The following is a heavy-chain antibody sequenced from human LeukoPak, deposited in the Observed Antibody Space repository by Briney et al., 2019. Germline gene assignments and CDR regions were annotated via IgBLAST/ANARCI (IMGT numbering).Heavy chain of an antibody. J-gene: IGHJ4*02. Sequence: SETLSLTCTVSGASISSSPYYWGWIRQPPGKGLEWIVSSYYSRSTYYNPSLKSRVAISLDTSKNQFSLKLSSVTGADTAVYFCAIGLNYFDSWGQGTLVTVSS. D-gene: IGHD3/OR15-3a*01. CDR3: AIGLNYFDS. V-gene: IGHV4-39*01. CDR2: SYYSRST. CDR1: GASISSSPYY.